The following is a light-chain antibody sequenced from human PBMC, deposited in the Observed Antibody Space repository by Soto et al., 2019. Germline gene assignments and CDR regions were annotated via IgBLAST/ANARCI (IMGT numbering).Light chain of an antibody. Sequence: EVVLTQSPGTLSLNPGESATLSRRASQSIGSNYLAWYQQKPGQAPRLLIYGASKRATGIPDRFSGSGSGTDYILTISRLEPEDFAVFYCHQYGSSPQTFGQGTKVDNK. CDR1: QSIGSNY. CDR3: HQYGSSPQT. J-gene: IGKJ1*01. CDR2: GAS. V-gene: IGKV3-20*01.